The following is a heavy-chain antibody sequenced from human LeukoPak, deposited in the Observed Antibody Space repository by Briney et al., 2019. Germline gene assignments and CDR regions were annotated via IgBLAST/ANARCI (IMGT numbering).Heavy chain of an antibody. J-gene: IGHJ4*02. CDR3: ARDVEQWPVRVYYFDY. V-gene: IGHV3-48*01. D-gene: IGHD6-19*01. CDR1: GFTLSSYS. CDR2: ISSGSTTI. Sequence: GGSLRLSCATSGFTLSSYSMNWVRQAPGKGLEWVSYISSGSTTIYYADSVKGRFTISRDNAKTSLYLQMNSLRAEDTAVYYCARDVEQWPVRVYYFDYWGQGTLVTVSS.